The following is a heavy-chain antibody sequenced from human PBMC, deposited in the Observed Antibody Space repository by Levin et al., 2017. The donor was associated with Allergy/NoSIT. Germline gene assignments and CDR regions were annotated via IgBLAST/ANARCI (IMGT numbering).Heavy chain of an antibody. D-gene: IGHD6-19*01. J-gene: IGHJ4*02. V-gene: IGHV3-66*01. Sequence: GESLKISCAASGFTVSNHYITWVRQAPGKGLEWVSVIYSSGSAYYADSVKGRFTISRDKSKNTLYLQMNSLRVEDTAVYYCARDRVLSGWLVALDYWGQGTLVTVSS. CDR2: IYSSGSA. CDR3: ARDRVLSGWLVALDY. CDR1: GFTVSNHY.